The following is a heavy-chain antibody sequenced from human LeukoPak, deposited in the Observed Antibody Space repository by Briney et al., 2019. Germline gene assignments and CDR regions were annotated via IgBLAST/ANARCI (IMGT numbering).Heavy chain of an antibody. V-gene: IGHV3-21*01. CDR3: AREVVKRHCIRSSCSEVGTMWDY. CDR1: GFTYHTAS. CDR2: ITTGSTYI. D-gene: IGHD4-23*01. Sequence: GGSLRLSCGASGFTYHTASMNWVRQAPGKGLEWVSSITTGSTYIFYADSVRGRFTVSRDDARNSLHLQMNSLRAEDTAVYYCAREVVKRHCIRSSCSEVGTMWDYWGQGTLVTVSS. J-gene: IGHJ4*02.